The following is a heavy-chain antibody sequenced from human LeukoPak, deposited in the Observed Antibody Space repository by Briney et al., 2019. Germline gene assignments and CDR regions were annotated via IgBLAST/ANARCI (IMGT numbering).Heavy chain of an antibody. CDR2: IYSGGST. D-gene: IGHD2-2*01. J-gene: IGHJ4*02. V-gene: IGHV3-66*01. Sequence: GGSLRLSCAASGFTVSSNYMNWVRQAPGKGLEWVSVIYSGGSTYYADSVKGRFTISRDNSKNTLYLQVNSLRAEDTAVYFCAKDVPAAYFDYWGQGTLVTVSS. CDR1: GFTVSSNY. CDR3: AKDVPAAYFDY.